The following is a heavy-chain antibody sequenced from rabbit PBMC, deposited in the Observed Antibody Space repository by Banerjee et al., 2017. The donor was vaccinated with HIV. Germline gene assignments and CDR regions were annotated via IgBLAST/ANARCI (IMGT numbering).Heavy chain of an antibody. V-gene: IGHV1S45*01. D-gene: IGHD1-1*01. J-gene: IGHJ4*01. CDR3: ASGYSDIVFNL. Sequence: QEQLVESGGGLVQPEGSLTLTCTASGFSFSNKYVMCWVRQAPGKGLEWIACINTSSGNTVYANWAKGRFTISKTSSTTVTLQMTSLTAADTATYFCASGYSDIVFNLWGPGTLVTVS. CDR2: INTSSGNT. CDR1: GFSFSNKYV.